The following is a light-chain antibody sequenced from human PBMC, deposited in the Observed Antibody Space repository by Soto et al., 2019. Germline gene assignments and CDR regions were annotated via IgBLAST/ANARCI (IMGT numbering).Light chain of an antibody. CDR2: EVS. CDR3: SSYTSSSTRV. V-gene: IGLV2-14*01. J-gene: IGLJ1*01. CDR1: SSDIRGYNY. Sequence: QSALSQPASVSGSPGQSITISCTGTSSDIRGYNYVSWYQKHPGKAPKLMIYEVSNRPSGVSHRFSGSKSGNTASLTISGLQAEDEADYYCSSYTSSSTRVFGTGTKVTVL.